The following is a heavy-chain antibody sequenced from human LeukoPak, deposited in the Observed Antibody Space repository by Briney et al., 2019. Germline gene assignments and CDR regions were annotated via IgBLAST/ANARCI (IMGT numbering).Heavy chain of an antibody. CDR3: ARTIRGYSYGSPVDY. CDR1: GYTFTSYG. CDR2: ISAHNGNT. V-gene: IGHV1-18*04. Sequence: ASVKVSCKASGYTFTSYGISWVRQAPGQGLEWMGWISAHNGNTNYAQKLQGRVTMTTDTSTSTAYMELRSLRSDGTAVYYCARTIRGYSYGSPVDYWGQGTLVTVSS. D-gene: IGHD5-18*01. J-gene: IGHJ4*02.